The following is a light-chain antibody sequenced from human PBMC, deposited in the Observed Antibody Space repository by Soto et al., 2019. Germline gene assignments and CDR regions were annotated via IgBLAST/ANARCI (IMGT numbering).Light chain of an antibody. V-gene: IGKV1-17*03. CDR3: PQHDTYPIT. CDR1: QGISIH. Sequence: DIQMTQSPSAMSASVGDRVTITCQASQGISIHLAWFQQKPGKVPKRLIHATSSLQSGVPSRFSGSGSATEFTLAISNLQPEDFATYYCPQHDTYPITFGPGTRLEI. CDR2: ATS. J-gene: IGKJ5*01.